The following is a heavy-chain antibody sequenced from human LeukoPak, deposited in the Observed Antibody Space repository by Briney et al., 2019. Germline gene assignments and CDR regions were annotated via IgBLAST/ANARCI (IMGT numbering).Heavy chain of an antibody. J-gene: IGHJ3*02. CDR1: GFTFSSYG. V-gene: IGHV3-33*01. CDR3: AGVGDDAFDI. CDR2: IWYDGNNK. Sequence: GSLRLSCAASGFTFSSYGMHWVRQAPGKGLEWVAVIWYDGNNKYYADSVKGRFTISRDNSKNTLYLQMNSLRVEDTAVYSCAGVGDDAFDIWGQGTMVTVSS. D-gene: IGHD1-26*01.